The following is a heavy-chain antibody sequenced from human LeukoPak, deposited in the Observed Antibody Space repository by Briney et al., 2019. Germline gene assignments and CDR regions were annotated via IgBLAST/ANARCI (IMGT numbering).Heavy chain of an antibody. J-gene: IGHJ4*02. CDR2: ISGSGGST. CDR3: AISRTSYSSGWYFDY. CDR1: GFTFSSYA. V-gene: IGHV3-23*01. D-gene: IGHD6-19*01. Sequence: GGSLRLSCAASGFTFSSYAMSWVRQAPGKGLEWVSAISGSGGSTYYADSVKGRFTISRDNSKNTLYLQMNSLRAEDTAVYYCAISRTSYSSGWYFDYWGQGTLVTVSS.